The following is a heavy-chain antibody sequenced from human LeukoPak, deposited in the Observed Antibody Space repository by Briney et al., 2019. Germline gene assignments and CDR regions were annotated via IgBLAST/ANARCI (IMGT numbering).Heavy chain of an antibody. D-gene: IGHD3-22*01. CDR1: GVSISSYDYY. CDR3: ARDPGYDSSGYYDY. Sequence: PSQTLSLTCTVSGVSISSYDYYWSWIRQPPGEGLEWIAYIYHSGSAYYNPSLRSRVTISVDTSMNQFSLRLSSVSAADTAVYYCARDPGYDSSGYYDYWGQGNLVTVSS. V-gene: IGHV4-30-4*01. CDR2: IYHSGSA. J-gene: IGHJ4*02.